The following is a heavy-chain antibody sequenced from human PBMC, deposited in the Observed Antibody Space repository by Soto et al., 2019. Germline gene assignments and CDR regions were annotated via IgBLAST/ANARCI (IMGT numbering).Heavy chain of an antibody. Sequence: SETLSLTCTVSGGSISSSSYYWGWIRQPPGKGLEWIGSIYYSGSTYYNPSLKSRVTISVDTSKNQFSLKLSSVTAADTAVYYCARVIAARTSGHDAFDIWGQGTMVTVSS. J-gene: IGHJ3*02. CDR3: ARVIAARTSGHDAFDI. CDR1: GGSISSSSYY. D-gene: IGHD6-13*01. V-gene: IGHV4-39*01. CDR2: IYYSGST.